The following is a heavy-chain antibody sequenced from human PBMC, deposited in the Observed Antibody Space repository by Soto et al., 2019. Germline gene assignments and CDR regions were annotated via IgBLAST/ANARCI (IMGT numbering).Heavy chain of an antibody. J-gene: IGHJ5*02. CDR3: WGYCSSGSCSRGWVEP. D-gene: IGHD2-15*01. V-gene: IGHV3-21*06. CDR2: ITSGNSI. Sequence: EVQLVESGGGLVKPGGSLGLSCVASGFTFNIYTLNWVRQAPGKGLEWVSSITSGNSIYYADSVQGRFTISRDNVKNTVYLHMNGVRAEDTAVYSCWGYCSSGSCSRGWVEPWGQGTLVTVSS. CDR1: GFTFNIYT.